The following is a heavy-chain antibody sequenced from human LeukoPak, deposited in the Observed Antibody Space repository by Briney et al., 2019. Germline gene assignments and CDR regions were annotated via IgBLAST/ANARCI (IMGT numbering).Heavy chain of an antibody. Sequence: GGSLRLSCAASGFTFSSYEMNWVRQAPGKGLEWVSYISSSGSTIYYADSVKGRFTIPRDNAKNSLYLQMNSLRAEDTAVYYCAELGITMIGGVWGKGTTVTISS. CDR2: ISSSGSTI. V-gene: IGHV3-48*03. J-gene: IGHJ6*04. CDR3: AELGITMIGGV. D-gene: IGHD3-10*02. CDR1: GFTFSSYE.